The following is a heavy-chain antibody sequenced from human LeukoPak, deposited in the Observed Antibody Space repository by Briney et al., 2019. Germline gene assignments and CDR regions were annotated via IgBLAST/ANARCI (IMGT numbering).Heavy chain of an antibody. D-gene: IGHD3-22*01. CDR1: GFTFSSYG. J-gene: IGHJ3*02. Sequence: GRSLRLSCAASGFTFSSYGMHWVRQAPGKGLEWVAVISYDGSNKYYADSVKGRFTISRGNSKNTLYLQMNSLRAEDTAVYYCAKDLFYYYDSSGTAFDIWGQGTMVTVSS. CDR3: AKDLFYYYDSSGTAFDI. CDR2: ISYDGSNK. V-gene: IGHV3-30*18.